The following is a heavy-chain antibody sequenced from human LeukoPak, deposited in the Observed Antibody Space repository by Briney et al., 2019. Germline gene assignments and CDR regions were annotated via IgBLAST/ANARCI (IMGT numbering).Heavy chain of an antibody. CDR2: IYHTGST. J-gene: IGHJ4*02. Sequence: PSETLSLTCSVSSYSINSNYYWGWIRQSPGKGLEWIGSIYHTGSTYYNPSLKSRVTISLDASNKQFSLRLSSVTAADTAVYYCARDKQDDYGDYWGQGTLVTVSS. CDR3: ARDKQDDYGDY. V-gene: IGHV4-38-2*02. D-gene: IGHD2-15*01. CDR1: SYSINSNYY.